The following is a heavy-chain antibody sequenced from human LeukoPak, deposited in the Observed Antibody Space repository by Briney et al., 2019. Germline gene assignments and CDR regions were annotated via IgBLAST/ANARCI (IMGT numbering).Heavy chain of an antibody. Sequence: SETLSLTCTVSGGSISSTSYYWGWIRQPPGKGLEWIGSISYSGTTYYNPSLKSRVTISVDTSKNQFSLKLSSVTAADTAVYYCARTRDSSGYYYAVKRRGGAYYFDYWGQGTLVTVSS. CDR1: GGSISSTSYY. CDR2: ISYSGTT. D-gene: IGHD3-22*01. CDR3: ARTRDSSGYYYAVKRRGGAYYFDY. V-gene: IGHV4-39*07. J-gene: IGHJ4*02.